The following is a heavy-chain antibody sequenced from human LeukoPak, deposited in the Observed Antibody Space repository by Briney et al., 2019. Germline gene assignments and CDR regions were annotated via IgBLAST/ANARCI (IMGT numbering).Heavy chain of an antibody. J-gene: IGHJ4*02. CDR2: ICASGGGP. CDR1: GFPLSSYA. D-gene: IGHD5-12*01. CDR3: APLAATTDY. V-gene: IGHV3-23*01. Sequence: GGSLLLSCAASGFPLSSYAMSWVRQAPAKGLEWVSSICASGGGPYYAASVKDRFTISRDPSKNPLYSQTNSLRAEDTSVYYCAPLAATTDYWGQGTLVTVSS.